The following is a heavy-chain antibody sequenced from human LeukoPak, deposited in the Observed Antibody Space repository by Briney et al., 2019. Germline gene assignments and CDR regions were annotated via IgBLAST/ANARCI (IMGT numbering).Heavy chain of an antibody. CDR3: ASYCSSTSCHLAGAVDY. V-gene: IGHV3-21*01. D-gene: IGHD2-2*01. CDR2: ISSSSSYI. J-gene: IGHJ4*02. Sequence: PGGSLRLSCAASGFTFSSYSMNWVRQAPGKGLEWVSSISSSSSYIYYADSVKGRFTISRDNAKNSLYLQMNSLRAEDTAVYYCASYCSSTSCHLAGAVDYWGQGTLATVSS. CDR1: GFTFSSYS.